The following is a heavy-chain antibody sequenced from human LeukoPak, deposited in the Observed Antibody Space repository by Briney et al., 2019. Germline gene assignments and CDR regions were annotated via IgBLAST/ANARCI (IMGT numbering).Heavy chain of an antibody. J-gene: IGHJ6*02. CDR2: IGGSGGMT. CDR1: GFTFSNYA. V-gene: IGHV3-23*01. D-gene: IGHD2-15*01. Sequence: GGPLRPSCAASGFTFSNYAMGWVRQAPGKGLEWVSGIGGSGGMTYYADSVKGRFTISRDNSKNTLYLQMSSLRAEDTAVYFCVRGYSFGPYGMDVWGQGTTVTVSS. CDR3: VRGYSFGPYGMDV.